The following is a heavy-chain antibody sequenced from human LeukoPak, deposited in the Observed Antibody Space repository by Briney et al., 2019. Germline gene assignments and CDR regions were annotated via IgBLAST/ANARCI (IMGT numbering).Heavy chain of an antibody. D-gene: IGHD1-26*01. J-gene: IGHJ3*01. V-gene: IGHV4-30-2*01. CDR3: ARVVGATSHDTFDV. CDR1: GDSISSAYS. CDR2: IYHTGST. Sequence: SETLSLTCAVSGDSISSAYSWSWIRQPPGKGLEWIGYIYHTGSTSYNPSLKTRVTISIDRPRNHFPLKLSSVTAADTAMYYCARVVGATSHDTFDVWGQGTLVTVSS.